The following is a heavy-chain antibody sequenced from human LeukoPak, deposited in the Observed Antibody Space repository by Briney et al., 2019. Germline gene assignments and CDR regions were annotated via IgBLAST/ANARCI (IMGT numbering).Heavy chain of an antibody. Sequence: KPSETLSLTCTVSGGSISSYYWSWIRQPPGKGLDWIGYIYYSGSTNYNPSLKSRVTISVDTSKNQFSLKLSSVTAADTAVYYCARVLFLGYCSSTSCYDDAFDIWGQGTMVTVSS. V-gene: IGHV4-59*01. CDR1: GGSISSYY. CDR3: ARVLFLGYCSSTSCYDDAFDI. CDR2: IYYSGST. J-gene: IGHJ3*02. D-gene: IGHD2-2*01.